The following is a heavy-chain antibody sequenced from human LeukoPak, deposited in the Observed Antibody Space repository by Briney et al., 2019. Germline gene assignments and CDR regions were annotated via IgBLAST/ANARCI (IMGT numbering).Heavy chain of an antibody. CDR1: GFPFSNHA. CDR2: ISNGNT. V-gene: IGHV3-23*01. Sequence: GGSLRLSCAASGFPFSNHAMSWVRRPPGKGLEWVAAISNGNTYYADSVRGRFTISRDDSRNMVYLQMNSLRDEDTALYYCVREAGYCASVCLKSISFDPWGQGTLVTVSS. D-gene: IGHD2-21*02. J-gene: IGHJ5*02. CDR3: VREAGYCASVCLKSISFDP.